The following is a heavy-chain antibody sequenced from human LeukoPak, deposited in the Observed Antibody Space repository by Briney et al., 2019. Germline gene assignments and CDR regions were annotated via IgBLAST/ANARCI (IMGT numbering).Heavy chain of an antibody. D-gene: IGHD4-17*01. CDR1: GDSISSGSYS. V-gene: IGHV4-39*01. J-gene: IGHJ6*02. Sequence: SETLSLTCTISGDSISSGSYSWGWIRQPPGKGLEWIGSIYYNGNTHYNPSLKSRVTISVDTSKNQFSLKLSSVTAADTAVYYCARHPVTTFYYYGMDVWGQGTTVTVSS. CDR3: ARHPVTTFYYYGMDV. CDR2: IYYNGNT.